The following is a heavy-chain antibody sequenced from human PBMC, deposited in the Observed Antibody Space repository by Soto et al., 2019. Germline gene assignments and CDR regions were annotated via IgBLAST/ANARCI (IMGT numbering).Heavy chain of an antibody. CDR1: GYTFTSYG. D-gene: IGHD3-22*01. Sequence: QVQLVQSGAEVKKPGASVKVSCKASGYTFTSYGISWVRQAPGQGLEWMGWISAYNGNTNYAQKLQGRVTMTTDTSTSTXXXXXXXXXXXXXXXXXXXXXSXGYPGIWGQGTMVTVXS. J-gene: IGHJ3*02. V-gene: IGHV1-18*01. CDR2: ISAYNGNT. CDR3: XXXSXGYPGI.